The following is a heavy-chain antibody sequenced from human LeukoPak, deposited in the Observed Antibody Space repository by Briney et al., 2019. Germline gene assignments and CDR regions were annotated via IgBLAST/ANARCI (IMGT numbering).Heavy chain of an antibody. CDR2: IKLDGSEK. V-gene: IGHV3-7*03. D-gene: IGHD6-19*01. CDR3: AKAYTSGWYFCFDY. J-gene: IGHJ4*02. CDR1: GFTFGKYW. Sequence: GGSLRLSCVASGFTFGKYWMSWVRQAPGKGLEWVANIKLDGSEKNYVDSVKGRFTISRDNTKNSLYLQMNSLRVEDTAVYYCAKAYTSGWYFCFDYWSQGALVTVSS.